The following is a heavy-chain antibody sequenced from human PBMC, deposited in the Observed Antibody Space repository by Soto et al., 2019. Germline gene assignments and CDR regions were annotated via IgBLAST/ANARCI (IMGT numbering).Heavy chain of an antibody. V-gene: IGHV5-51*01. J-gene: IGHJ6*02. Sequence: PGESLKISCKGSGYSFTSYWIGWVRQMPGKGLEWMGIIYPGDSDTRYSPSFQGQVTISADKSISTAYLQWSSLKASDTAMYYCARKGGVNYYYYGMDVWGQGTTVTVSS. CDR2: IYPGDSDT. CDR3: ARKGGVNYYYYGMDV. CDR1: GYSFTSYW. D-gene: IGHD3-10*01.